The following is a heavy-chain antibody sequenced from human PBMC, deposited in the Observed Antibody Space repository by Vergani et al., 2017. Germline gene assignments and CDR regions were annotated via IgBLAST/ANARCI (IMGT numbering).Heavy chain of an antibody. Sequence: EVQRVESGGGLVKPGGSLRLSCAASGFTFSSYSMNWVRQAPGKGLEWVSSISSSSSYIYYADSVKGRFTISRDNAKNSLYLQMNSLRAEDTAVYYCARGYCTNGVCYRVWSDAFDIWGQGTMVTVSS. CDR2: ISSSSSYI. J-gene: IGHJ3*02. V-gene: IGHV3-21*01. CDR3: ARGYCTNGVCYRVWSDAFDI. D-gene: IGHD2-8*01. CDR1: GFTFSSYS.